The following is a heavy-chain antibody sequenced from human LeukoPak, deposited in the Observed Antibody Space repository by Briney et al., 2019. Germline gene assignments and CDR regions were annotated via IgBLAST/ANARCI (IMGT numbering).Heavy chain of an antibody. CDR1: GFTFSSYG. CDR3: ARASIYRPLDY. CDR2: ISSNGGRT. J-gene: IGHJ4*02. V-gene: IGHV3-64*01. D-gene: IGHD3-3*02. Sequence: PGGSLRLSCAASGFTFSSYGMHWVRQAPGKGLECVSAISSNGGRTYYANSVKGRFTISRDDSKNTLYLQMGSLRTEDMAVYYCARASIYRPLDYWGQGTLVTVSS.